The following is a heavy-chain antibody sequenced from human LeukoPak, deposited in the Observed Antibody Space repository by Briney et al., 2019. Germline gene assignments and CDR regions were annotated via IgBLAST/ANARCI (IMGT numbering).Heavy chain of an antibody. V-gene: IGHV3-23*01. D-gene: IGHD2-2*01. CDR1: GFTFSSYA. J-gene: IGHJ4*02. Sequence: GGSLRLSCAASGFTFSSYAMSWVRQAPGKGLEWVSGISWNSGSIGYADSVKGRFTISRDNSKNTLYLQMNSLRAEDTAVYYCARREPQGCSGTSCFAGPVGHWGQGTLVTVSS. CDR3: ARREPQGCSGTSCFAGPVGH. CDR2: ISWNSGSI.